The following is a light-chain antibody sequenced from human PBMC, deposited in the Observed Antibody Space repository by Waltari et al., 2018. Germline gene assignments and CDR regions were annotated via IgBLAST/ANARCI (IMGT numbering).Light chain of an antibody. CDR1: QSISSH. CDR3: QQRSNLWT. J-gene: IGKJ1*01. V-gene: IGKV3-11*01. Sequence: ETVLTQSPATLSLSPGERATRSCKASQSISSHLAWYQQKPGQPPRLLIYDESKGATGIPARFSCSGSGTDFTLTISSLEPEDFAVYYCQQRSNLWTFGQGTKVEIK. CDR2: DES.